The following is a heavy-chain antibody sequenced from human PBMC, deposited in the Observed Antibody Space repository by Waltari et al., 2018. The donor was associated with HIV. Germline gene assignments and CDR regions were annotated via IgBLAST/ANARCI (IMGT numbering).Heavy chain of an antibody. CDR1: GGSIINRNYY. D-gene: IGHD2-21*02. J-gene: IGHJ4*02. V-gene: IGHV4-39*02. CDR3: GRQQHGGDSGELFDS. Sequence: LELQESGPGLVKPSETLSLICNVSGGSIINRNYYWGWVRQFPVRGLEWLGSVPSTGATYYSPSLKGRVVVSIDTPKNYFSLRLTSVMATDAGVYFCGRQQHGGDSGELFDSWGQGALVTVSS. CDR2: VPSTGAT.